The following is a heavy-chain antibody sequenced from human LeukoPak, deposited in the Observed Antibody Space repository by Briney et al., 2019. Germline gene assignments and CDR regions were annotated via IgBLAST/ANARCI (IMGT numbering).Heavy chain of an antibody. CDR2: IIPIFGTA. CDR1: GGTFSSYA. J-gene: IGHJ4*02. Sequence: SVKVSCKASGGTFSSYAISWVRQAPGQGLEWMGGIIPIFGTANYAQKFQGRVTITADESTSTAYMELSSLRSEDTAVYYCARYYSGWYYFDYWGQGTPVTVSS. D-gene: IGHD6-19*01. V-gene: IGHV1-69*13. CDR3: ARYYSGWYYFDY.